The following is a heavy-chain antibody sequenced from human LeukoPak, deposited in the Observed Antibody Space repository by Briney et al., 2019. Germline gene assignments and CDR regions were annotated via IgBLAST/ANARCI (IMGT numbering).Heavy chain of an antibody. V-gene: IGHV3-21*01. D-gene: IGHD5-24*01. J-gene: IGHJ4*02. Sequence: GGSLRLSCAASGFTFSSYNMHWVRQAPGKGLEWVSSISSSSSYIYYADSVKGRFTISRDNAKNSLYLQMNSLRAEDTAVYYCARDLATIRNFDYWGQGTLVTVSS. CDR3: ARDLATIRNFDY. CDR2: ISSSSSYI. CDR1: GFTFSSYN.